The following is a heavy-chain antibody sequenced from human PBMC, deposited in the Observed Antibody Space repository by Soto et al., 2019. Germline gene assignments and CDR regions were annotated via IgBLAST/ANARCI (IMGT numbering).Heavy chain of an antibody. D-gene: IGHD1-20*01. V-gene: IGHV3-30*18. CDR1: GFTFSSNG. J-gene: IGHJ4*02. CDR3: AKDCPTCNNCFYSDY. CDR2: ISSDGSNK. Sequence: QVQLVESGGGVVQPGKSLRLSCAASGFTFSSNGMHWVRQAPGKGLEWVAVISSDGSNKYYANSMKGRFTISRDNSKNTLYLQMNSMRPEDTAVYYCAKDCPTCNNCFYSDYWGQGTLVTVSS.